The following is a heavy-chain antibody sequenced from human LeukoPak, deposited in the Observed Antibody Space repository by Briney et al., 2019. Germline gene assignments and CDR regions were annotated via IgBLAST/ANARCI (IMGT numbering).Heavy chain of an antibody. Sequence: EASLKVSCKASGYTFTGYYMHWVRQAPGQGLEWMGWINPNSGGTNYAQKFQGRVTMTRDTSISTAYMELSRLRSDDTAVYYCASRTYEVYYYYGMDGRGQGTTVSVSS. CDR2: INPNSGGT. CDR1: GYTFTGYY. V-gene: IGHV1-2*02. D-gene: IGHD5-12*01. J-gene: IGHJ6*02. CDR3: ASRTYEVYYYYGMDG.